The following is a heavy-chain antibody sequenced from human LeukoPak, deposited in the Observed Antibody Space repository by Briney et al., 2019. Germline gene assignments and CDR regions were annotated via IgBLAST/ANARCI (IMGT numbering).Heavy chain of an antibody. Sequence: GGSLRLSCAASGLTVSSSYMSWVRQAPGKGLEWASSISGSGVDTDYADSVKGRFTISRDNSNNTLYLQMNNVRAEDTAIYYCAKAGCARTTCYANCWGQGTLVTVSS. CDR3: AKAGCARTTCYANC. CDR2: ISGSGVDT. D-gene: IGHD2-2*01. J-gene: IGHJ4*02. CDR1: GLTVSSSY. V-gene: IGHV3-23*01.